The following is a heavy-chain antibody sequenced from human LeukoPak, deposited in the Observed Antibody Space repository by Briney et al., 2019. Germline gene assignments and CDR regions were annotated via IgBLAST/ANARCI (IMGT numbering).Heavy chain of an antibody. CDR2: MSGSGGST. Sequence: QPGGSLRLSCAASGFTFSSYAMSWVRQAPGKGLEWVSTMSGSGGSTYYADSVKGRFTISRDNSKNTLYLQMNSLRAEDTAVYYCASGYYHGNWFDPWGQGTLVTVSS. J-gene: IGHJ5*02. V-gene: IGHV3-23*01. D-gene: IGHD3-22*01. CDR1: GFTFSSYA. CDR3: ASGYYHGNWFDP.